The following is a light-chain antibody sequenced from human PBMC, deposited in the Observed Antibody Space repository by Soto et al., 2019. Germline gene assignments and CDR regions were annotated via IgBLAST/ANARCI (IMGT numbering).Light chain of an antibody. CDR3: QQYDSSPIT. CDR1: QRVSSN. V-gene: IGKV3-20*01. J-gene: IGKJ5*01. CDR2: GAS. Sequence: ESVWTQSPGTLSVSPGERATLSCRASQRVSSNVAWYQQKPGQAPSLLIYGASRRATGIPDRFSGSGSGTDFTLTISRLEPEDFAVYYCQQYDSSPITFGQGTRLEIK.